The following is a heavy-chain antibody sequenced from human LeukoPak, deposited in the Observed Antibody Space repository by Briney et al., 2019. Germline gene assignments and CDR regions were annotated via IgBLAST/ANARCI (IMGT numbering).Heavy chain of an antibody. J-gene: IGHJ4*02. D-gene: IGHD1-26*01. V-gene: IGHV1-2*02. CDR1: GYTFTGYY. CDR3: ARAKVALIVGATYYFDY. Sequence: ASVKVSCKASGYTFTGYYMHWVRQAPGQGLEWMGWINPNSGDTNYAQNFQDRVTMTRDTFITTAYMELSRLRSDDTAVYYCARAKVALIVGATYYFDYWGQGTLVTVSS. CDR2: INPNSGDT.